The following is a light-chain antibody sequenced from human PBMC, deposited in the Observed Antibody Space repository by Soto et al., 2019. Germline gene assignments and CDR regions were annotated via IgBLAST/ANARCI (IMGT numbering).Light chain of an antibody. CDR1: SSDVGGYNY. Sequence: QSALTQPASVSGSPGQSITISCTGTSSDVGGYNYVSWYQQHPGKAPKLIIYEVSHRPSGVSNRFSGSKSGDTASLTIAGLHAEDEADYYCSSYTSRSTLYVFGTGTKLTVL. CDR3: SSYTSRSTLYV. CDR2: EVS. V-gene: IGLV2-14*01. J-gene: IGLJ1*01.